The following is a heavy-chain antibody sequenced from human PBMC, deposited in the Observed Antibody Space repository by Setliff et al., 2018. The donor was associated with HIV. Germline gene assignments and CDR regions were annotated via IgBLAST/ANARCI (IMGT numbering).Heavy chain of an antibody. V-gene: IGHV3-21*05. CDR3: VRDYMWAFDY. CDR2: IYDSGDI. D-gene: IGHD1-26*01. J-gene: IGHJ4*02. Sequence: PGGSLRLSCAASGFTFSNSWMTWVRQAPGKGLEWVSRIYDSGDIWYADSVRGRFTISRDNTKNSLYLQMNNLRAEDTAVYYCVRDYMWAFDYWGQGTLVTVSS. CDR1: GFTFSNSW.